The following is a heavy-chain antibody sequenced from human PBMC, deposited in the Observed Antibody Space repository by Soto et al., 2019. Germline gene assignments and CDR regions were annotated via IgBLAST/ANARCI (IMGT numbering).Heavy chain of an antibody. J-gene: IGHJ4*02. CDR1: DFPFSGYG. Sequence: GGPLRPPFPGLDFPFSGYGMHGSRQAPGKGLEWVAVIWYDGSNKYYADSVKGRFTISRDNSKNTLYLQMNSLRAEDTAVYYCARGLLYSYGGVDYWGQGTLVTVSS. CDR3: ARGLLYSYGGVDY. V-gene: IGHV3-33*01. CDR2: IWYDGSNK. D-gene: IGHD5-18*01.